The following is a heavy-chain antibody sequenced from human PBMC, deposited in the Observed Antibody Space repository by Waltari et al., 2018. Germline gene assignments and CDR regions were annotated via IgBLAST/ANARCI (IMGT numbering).Heavy chain of an antibody. CDR1: GFTVSGHY. J-gene: IGHJ1*01. CDR2: IYSGGST. V-gene: IGHV3-53*04. Sequence: VQLVASGGELVQSGASLRLSCAASGFTVSGHYMSWVRQAPGKGREWVSVIYSGGSTYYADSVKGRFTISRHNSKNTLYLQMNSLRAEDTAVYYCARDTAWLYFQHWGQGTLVTVSS. CDR3: ARDTAWLYFQH. D-gene: IGHD6-19*01.